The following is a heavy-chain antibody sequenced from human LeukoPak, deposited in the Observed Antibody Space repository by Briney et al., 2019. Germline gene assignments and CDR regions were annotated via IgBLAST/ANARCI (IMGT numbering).Heavy chain of an antibody. D-gene: IGHD2-2*01. J-gene: IGHJ4*02. V-gene: IGHV4-59*11. CDR3: ARTPEYQLELYYFDY. CDR1: GGSISSHH. Sequence: KSSETLSLTCTVSGGSISSHHWSWIRQPPGKGLEWIGYIYYSGSTNYNPSLKSRVTISVDTSKNQFSLKLGSVTAADTAVYYCARTPEYQLELYYFDYWGQGTLVTVSS. CDR2: IYYSGST.